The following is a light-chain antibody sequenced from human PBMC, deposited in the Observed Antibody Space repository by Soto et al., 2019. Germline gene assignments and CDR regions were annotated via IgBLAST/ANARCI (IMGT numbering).Light chain of an antibody. J-gene: IGLJ3*02. CDR2: ANN. CDR1: SSNIGADYD. Sequence: QSVLTQPPSVSGAPGQRVTISCTGSSSNIGADYDVHWYQQLPGTAPKLLIYANNNRPSGVPDRFSGSKSGTSASLAITGLQAEDEADYYCQSYDTSLSGSDWVFGGGTKLTV. V-gene: IGLV1-40*01. CDR3: QSYDTSLSGSDWV.